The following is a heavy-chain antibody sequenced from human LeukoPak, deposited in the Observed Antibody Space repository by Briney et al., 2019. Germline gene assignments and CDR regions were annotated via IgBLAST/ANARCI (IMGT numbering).Heavy chain of an antibody. CDR2: IYSGGST. V-gene: IGHV3-53*01. J-gene: IGHJ3*02. Sequence: GGSLRLSCAASGFTVSSNYMSWVRQAPGKGLEWVSVIYSGGSTYYADSVKGRFTISRDNSKNTLHLQMNSLRAEDTAVYYCTTDQITIFGVVIISGAFDIWGQGTMVTVSS. CDR1: GFTVSSNY. D-gene: IGHD3-3*01. CDR3: TTDQITIFGVVIISGAFDI.